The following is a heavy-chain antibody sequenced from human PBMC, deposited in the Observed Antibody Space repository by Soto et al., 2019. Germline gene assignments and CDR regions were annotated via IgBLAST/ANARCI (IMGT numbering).Heavy chain of an antibody. CDR2: ISYDGSNK. D-gene: IGHD3-16*01. CDR3: ARENPYYDYVWGV. CDR1: GFTFSSYA. J-gene: IGHJ4*02. Sequence: QVQLVESGGGVVQPGRSLRLSCAASGFTFSSYAMHWVRQAPGKGLEWVAVISYDGSNKYYADSVKGRFTISRDNSKNTVYLQMNSLRAEGTAVYYCARENPYYDYVWGVWGQGTLVTVSS. V-gene: IGHV3-30-3*01.